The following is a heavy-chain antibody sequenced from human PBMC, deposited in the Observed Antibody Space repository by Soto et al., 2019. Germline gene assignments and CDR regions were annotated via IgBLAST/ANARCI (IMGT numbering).Heavy chain of an antibody. J-gene: IGHJ5*02. D-gene: IGHD4-17*01. CDR2: IYYNGNT. CDR3: AKGDDYGIPIIA. V-gene: IGHV4-59*01. Sequence: SETLSLTCTVSGDSTSSYYWSWIRQPPGKGLEWIGYIYYNGNTKYNPSLKSRVTISLDTPKNQFSLKLNSMTAADTAVYYCAKGDDYGIPIIAWSQGTLVTVSS. CDR1: GDSTSSYY.